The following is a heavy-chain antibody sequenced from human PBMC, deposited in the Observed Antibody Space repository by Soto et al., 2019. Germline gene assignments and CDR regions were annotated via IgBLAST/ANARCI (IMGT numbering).Heavy chain of an antibody. D-gene: IGHD3-10*01. Sequence: ASVKVSCKVSGYTLTELSMHWVRQAPGKGLEWMGGFDPEDGETIYAQKFQGRVTMTEDTSTDTAYMELSSLRSEDTAVYYCATLSRGVKSLGYYYYMDVWGKGTTVTVSS. CDR2: FDPEDGET. CDR3: ATLSRGVKSLGYYYYMDV. V-gene: IGHV1-24*01. J-gene: IGHJ6*03. CDR1: GYTLTELS.